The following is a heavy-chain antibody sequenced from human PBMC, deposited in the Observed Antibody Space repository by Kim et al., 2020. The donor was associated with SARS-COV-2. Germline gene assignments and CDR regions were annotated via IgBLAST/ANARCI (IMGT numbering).Heavy chain of an antibody. V-gene: IGHV3-11*06. CDR3: ASLYSSSSLYYYYYYMDV. J-gene: IGHJ6*03. D-gene: IGHD6-6*01. Sequence: KGRFTIARDNAKNSLYLQMNSLRAEDTAVYYCASLYSSSSLYYYYYYMDVWGKGTTVTVSS.